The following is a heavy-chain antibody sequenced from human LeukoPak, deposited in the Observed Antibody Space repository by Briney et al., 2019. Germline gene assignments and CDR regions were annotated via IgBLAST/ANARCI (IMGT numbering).Heavy chain of an antibody. Sequence: GGSLRLSCTSSGFTFNDYSMSWIRQAPGKGLEWVSYISISGTTIYYADSVKGRFTISRDNAKNTLYLQMKNLRPEDTAVYYCGRCAGTPQYYYYYYYMDVWGKGTTVTVSS. J-gene: IGHJ6*03. CDR2: ISISGTTI. D-gene: IGHD1/OR15-1a*01. V-gene: IGHV3-11*04. CDR1: GFTFNDYS. CDR3: GRCAGTPQYYYYYYYMDV.